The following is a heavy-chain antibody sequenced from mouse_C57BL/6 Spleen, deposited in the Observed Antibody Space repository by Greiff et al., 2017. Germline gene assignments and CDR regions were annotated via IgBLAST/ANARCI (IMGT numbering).Heavy chain of an antibody. Sequence: VQLQQSGPVLVKPGASVKMSCKASGYTFTDYYMNWVKQSHGKSLEWIGVINPYNGGTSYNQKFKGKATLTVDKSSSTAYMELNSLTSEDSAVYYCARGIYDGYDVAYWGQGTLVTVSA. CDR1: GYTFTDYY. D-gene: IGHD2-3*01. CDR2: INPYNGGT. V-gene: IGHV1-19*01. J-gene: IGHJ3*01. CDR3: ARGIYDGYDVAY.